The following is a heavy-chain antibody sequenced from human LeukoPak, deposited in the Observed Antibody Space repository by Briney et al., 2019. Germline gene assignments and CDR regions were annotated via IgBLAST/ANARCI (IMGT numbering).Heavy chain of an antibody. Sequence: KPSETPSLTCTVSGYSISSGYYWSWIRQPPGKGLEWIGEISHSGSTNYNPSLKSRVTISVDTSKNQFSLELSSVTAADTAVYYCARETLTYYYDSSGYPAYYYYYMDVWGKGTTVTISS. D-gene: IGHD3-22*01. CDR2: ISHSGST. V-gene: IGHV4-38-2*02. J-gene: IGHJ6*03. CDR1: GYSISSGYY. CDR3: ARETLTYYYDSSGYPAYYYYYMDV.